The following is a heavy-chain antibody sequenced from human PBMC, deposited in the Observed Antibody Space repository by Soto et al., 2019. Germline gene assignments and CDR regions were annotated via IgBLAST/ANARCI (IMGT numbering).Heavy chain of an antibody. V-gene: IGHV4-61*01. CDR2: IYYSVST. J-gene: IGHJ4*01. D-gene: IGHD6-13*01. CDR3: ARINWYTSSWYYCEY. Sequence: PSETRSLTCTVSGGSVSTARYYWSWILHPPGKGLEWIGYIYYSVSTKYNPSLTSRVTISLDTSKNQFSLKLSSVTAADTAVYYCARINWYTSSWYYCEYWGNENMVTVSA. CDR1: GGSVSTARYY.